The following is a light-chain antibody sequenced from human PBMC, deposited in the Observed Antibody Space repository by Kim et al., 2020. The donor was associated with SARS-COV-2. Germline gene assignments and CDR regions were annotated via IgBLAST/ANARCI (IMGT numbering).Light chain of an antibody. Sequence: SALTQPASVSGSPGQSITISCTGTSSDVGGYNYVCWYQQHPGKAPKLMIYDVSNRPSGVSNRFSGSKSGNTASLTISGLQAEDEADYYCSSYTSSSTRVFGGGTQLTVL. CDR1: SSDVGGYNY. V-gene: IGLV2-14*03. J-gene: IGLJ2*01. CDR3: SSYTSSSTRV. CDR2: DVS.